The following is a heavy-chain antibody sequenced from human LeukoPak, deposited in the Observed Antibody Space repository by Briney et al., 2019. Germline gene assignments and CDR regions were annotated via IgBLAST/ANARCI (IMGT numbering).Heavy chain of an antibody. CDR2: IIPILGIA. J-gene: IGHJ4*02. Sequence: SVKVSCKASGGTFSSYAISWVRQAPGQGLEWMGRIIPILGIANYAQKFQGRVTITADKSTSTAYMELSSLRSEDTAVYYCATSGDCGGDCYSQYYFDYWGQGTLVTVSS. CDR3: ATSGDCGGDCYSQYYFDY. D-gene: IGHD2-21*02. V-gene: IGHV1-69*04. CDR1: GGTFSSYA.